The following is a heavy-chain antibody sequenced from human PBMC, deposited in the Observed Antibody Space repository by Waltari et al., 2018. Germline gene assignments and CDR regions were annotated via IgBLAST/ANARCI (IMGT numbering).Heavy chain of an antibody. CDR1: GGSFSGYY. D-gene: IGHD3-22*01. CDR3: ARRYDSSGYYRSVEGLGY. Sequence: QVQLQQWGAGLLKPSETLSLTCAVYGGSFSGYYWSWIRQPPGKGLEWIGEINHSGSTNYNPSHKSRGTISVDTSKNQFSLKLSSVTAADTAVYYCARRYDSSGYYRSVEGLGYWGQGTLVTVSS. CDR2: INHSGST. V-gene: IGHV4-34*01. J-gene: IGHJ4*02.